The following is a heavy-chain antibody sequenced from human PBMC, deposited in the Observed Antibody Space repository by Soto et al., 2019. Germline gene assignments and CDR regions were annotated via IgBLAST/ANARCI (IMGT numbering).Heavy chain of an antibody. CDR1: GFTFRDYA. D-gene: IGHD3-9*01. J-gene: IGHJ4*02. CDR2: ITGSSSNL. CDR3: AKGGAVYGLLTHDY. Sequence: EVHLLESGGGLEQPGGSLRLSCAASGFTFRDYAMSWVRQAPGKGLEWVTTITGSSSNLYYSDSVKGRFAFSRDNSKNTLYLQMDSLTAEDTAVYYCAKGGAVYGLLTHDYWGQGTLVTVSS. V-gene: IGHV3-23*01.